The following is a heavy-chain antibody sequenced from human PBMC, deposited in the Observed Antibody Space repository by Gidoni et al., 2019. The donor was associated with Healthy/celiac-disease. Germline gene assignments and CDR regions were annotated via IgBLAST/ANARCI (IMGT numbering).Heavy chain of an antibody. CDR3: ARGPYSSSWYGGGYFDY. CDR2: ISAYNGNT. Sequence: QVQLVQSGAEVKKPGASVKVSCKASGDTFTSSGISLVRQAPGQGLEWMGWISAYNGNTNYAQKLKGRVTMTTGTSTSTAYMELGGLRSDDTAVYYCARGPYSSSWYGGGYFDYWGQGTLVTVSS. J-gene: IGHJ4*02. D-gene: IGHD6-13*01. CDR1: GDTFTSSG. V-gene: IGHV1-18*01.